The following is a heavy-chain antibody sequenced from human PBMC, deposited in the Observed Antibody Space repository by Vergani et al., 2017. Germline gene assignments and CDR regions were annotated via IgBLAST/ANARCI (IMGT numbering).Heavy chain of an antibody. Sequence: QVQLVESGGGLVKPGGSLRLSCAASGFTFSDHYMTWIRQAPGKGLEWISYMSGHYNAIYYADSVKGRFTISRDNAENSLYLQMKSLRVEDTAVYYCARSLDRGDAFDVWGQGTLVTVSS. J-gene: IGHJ3*01. CDR2: MSGHYNAI. V-gene: IGHV3-11*04. CDR3: ARSLDRGDAFDV. CDR1: GFTFSDHY.